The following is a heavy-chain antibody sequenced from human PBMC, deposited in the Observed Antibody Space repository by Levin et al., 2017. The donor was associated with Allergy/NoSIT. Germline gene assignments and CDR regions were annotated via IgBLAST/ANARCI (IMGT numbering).Heavy chain of an antibody. D-gene: IGHD5-18*01. V-gene: IGHV4-30-2*01. CDR1: GGFISSGGYS. CDR2: IYLSGST. CDR3: ARVAGYSYGYYFDY. Sequence: PSETLSLTCAVSGGFISSGGYSWSWIRQPPGKGLEWIGNIYLSGSTNDNPSLKSRVTMSVDRSKNQFSLKLSYVTAADTAVYYCARVAGYSYGYYFDYWGPGTLVTVSS. J-gene: IGHJ4*02.